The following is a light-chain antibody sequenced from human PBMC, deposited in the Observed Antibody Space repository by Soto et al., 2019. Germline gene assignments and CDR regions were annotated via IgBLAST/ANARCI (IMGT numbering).Light chain of an antibody. CDR1: QTISTY. V-gene: IGKV1-39*01. CDR2: DAS. CDR3: QQSDSTPYT. J-gene: IGKJ2*01. Sequence: DIQMTQSPSSLSASVGDRVTITCRASQTISTYLNWYQQKPGKAPRLLIYDASSLLSGVPSRFSGSGSGTDFTLTIASLQPEDFSTYYCQQSDSTPYTFGQGKKVEI.